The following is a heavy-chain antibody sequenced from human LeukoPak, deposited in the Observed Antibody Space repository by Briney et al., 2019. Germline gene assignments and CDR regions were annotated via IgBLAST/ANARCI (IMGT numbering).Heavy chain of an antibody. Sequence: GATVKISCKVSGYTFTDYYMHWVQQAPGQGLEWMGRINPNSGGTNYAQKFQGRVTMTRDTSISTAYMELSRLRSDDTAVYYCAAGYLVSYYFDYWGQGTLVTVSS. J-gene: IGHJ4*02. CDR1: GYTFTDYY. V-gene: IGHV1-2*06. CDR2: INPNSGGT. CDR3: AAGYLVSYYFDY. D-gene: IGHD5/OR15-5a*01.